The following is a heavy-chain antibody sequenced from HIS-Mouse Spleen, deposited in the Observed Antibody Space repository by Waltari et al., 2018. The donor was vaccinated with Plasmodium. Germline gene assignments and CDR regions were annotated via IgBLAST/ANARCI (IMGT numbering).Heavy chain of an antibody. Sequence: QLVESGGGVVQPGRSLRLSCAASGFTFSSYAMHWVRQAPGQGLEWVAVISYDGSNKYYADSVKGRFTISRDNSKNTLYLQMNSLRAEDTAVYYCAREGGYCSGGSCYSGQGFDIWGQGTMVTVSS. J-gene: IGHJ3*02. CDR1: GFTFSSYA. V-gene: IGHV3-30-3*01. D-gene: IGHD2-15*01. CDR2: ISYDGSNK. CDR3: AREGGYCSGGSCYSGQGFDI.